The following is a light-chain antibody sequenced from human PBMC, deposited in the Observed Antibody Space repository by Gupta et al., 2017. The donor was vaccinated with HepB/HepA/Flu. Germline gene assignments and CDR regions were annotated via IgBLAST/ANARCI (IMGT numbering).Light chain of an antibody. V-gene: IGKV3-20*01. CDR3: QQSVA. Sequence: EIVLTQSPGTLSLSPGERATLSCSASKSVSSSYLAWYQQKPGQAPRLLIYGASSRATGIPDRFSGSGSVTDFTLTISRLEPEDFAVYYCQQSVAFGGGTKVEIK. CDR2: GAS. CDR1: KSVSSSY. J-gene: IGKJ4*01.